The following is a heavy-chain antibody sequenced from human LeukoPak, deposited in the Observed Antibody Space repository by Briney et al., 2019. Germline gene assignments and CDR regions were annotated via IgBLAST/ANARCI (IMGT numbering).Heavy chain of an antibody. CDR1: GGSFSGYY. D-gene: IGHD2-15*01. Sequence: SETLSLTCAVYGGSFSGYYWSWIRQPPGKGLEWLGEINHSGSTNYNPSPKSRVTISVDTSKNQFSLKLSSVTAADTAVYYCARALRYCSGGSCSHQYYFDYWGRGTLVTVSS. J-gene: IGHJ4*02. CDR2: INHSGST. V-gene: IGHV4-34*01. CDR3: ARALRYCSGGSCSHQYYFDY.